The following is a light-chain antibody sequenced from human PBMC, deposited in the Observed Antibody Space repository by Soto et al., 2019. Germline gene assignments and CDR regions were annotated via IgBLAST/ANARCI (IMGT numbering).Light chain of an antibody. J-gene: IGLJ2*01. V-gene: IGLV2-23*01. Sequence: QSALTQPASVSGSPGQSITISCTGTSSDVGSYNLVSWYQQHPGKAPKLMIYEGSKRPSGVSNRFSGSKSGNTASLTISGLQGEDEADYYCCSYAGSSTVFGGGTKVTVL. CDR3: CSYAGSSTV. CDR2: EGS. CDR1: SSDVGSYNL.